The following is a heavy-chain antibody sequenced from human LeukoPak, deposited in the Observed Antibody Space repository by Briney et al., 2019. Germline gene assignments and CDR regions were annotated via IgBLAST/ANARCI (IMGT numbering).Heavy chain of an antibody. V-gene: IGHV3-30*18. Sequence: GGSLRLSCAASGFTFSSCGMHWDRQAPGKGLEWVAVITYDGDTTYFEDSVKGRFTISRDTSKSTLYLQMNSLGAEDTAVYYCVKEQGSGSYRTADYWGQGTLVTVSS. D-gene: IGHD3-10*01. J-gene: IGHJ4*02. CDR2: ITYDGDTT. CDR3: VKEQGSGSYRTADY. CDR1: GFTFSSCG.